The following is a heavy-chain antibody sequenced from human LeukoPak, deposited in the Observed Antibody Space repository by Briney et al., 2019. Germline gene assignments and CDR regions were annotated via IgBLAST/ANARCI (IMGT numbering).Heavy chain of an antibody. CDR1: GYTFTAYY. V-gene: IGHV1-2*02. CDR3: ARGREVAGTVGY. D-gene: IGHD6-19*01. J-gene: IGHJ4*01. Sequence: GASVKVSCKASGYTFTAYYIHWVRQAPGQGLEWIGWINTISGGTNYAQKFQGRAAMTRDTSISTAYMELSRLTSDDTAVYYCARGREVAGTVGYWGHGTLVTVSS. CDR2: INTISGGT.